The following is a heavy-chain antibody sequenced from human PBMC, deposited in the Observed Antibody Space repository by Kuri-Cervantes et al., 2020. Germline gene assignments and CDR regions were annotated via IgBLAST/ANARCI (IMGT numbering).Heavy chain of an antibody. CDR2: IIPIFGTA. CDR3: ARVAGYCSGGSCSNWFDP. Sequence: SVKVSCKASGGTFSSYAISWARQAPGQGLEWMGGIIPIFGTANYAQKFQGRVTITADESTSTAYMELSSLRSEDTAVYYCARVAGYCSGGSCSNWFDPWGQGTLVTVSS. D-gene: IGHD2-15*01. J-gene: IGHJ5*02. CDR1: GGTFSSYA. V-gene: IGHV1-69*13.